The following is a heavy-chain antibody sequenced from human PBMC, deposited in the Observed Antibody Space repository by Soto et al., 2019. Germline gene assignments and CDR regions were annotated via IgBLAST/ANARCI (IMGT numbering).Heavy chain of an antibody. V-gene: IGHV4-39*01. J-gene: IGHJ4*02. CDR2: IYYDGNT. CDR3: ARSTIAPRLFMYPFDS. CDR1: GDSLTSSSYY. D-gene: IGHD6-6*01. Sequence: SETLSLTCTVSGDSLTSSSYYWGWIRQPPGKGLECIGNIYYDGNTYYNPSLESRVTISLDTSKNQFSLRLNSVTAADTAVYYCARSTIAPRLFMYPFDSWGQGNLVTVSS.